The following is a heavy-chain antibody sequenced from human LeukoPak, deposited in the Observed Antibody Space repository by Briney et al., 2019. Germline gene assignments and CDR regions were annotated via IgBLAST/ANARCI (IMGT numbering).Heavy chain of an antibody. V-gene: IGHV3-11*01. CDR1: GFTFSDYY. CDR2: ISSSGSTI. D-gene: IGHD3-3*01. CDR3: ARGNYDFWSGGDLSYYYYMDV. J-gene: IGHJ6*03. Sequence: GGSLRLSCAASGFTFSDYYMSWIRQAPGKGLEWVSYISSSGSTIYYADSVKGRFTISRDNAKNSLYLQMNSLRAEDTAVYYCARGNYDFWSGGDLSYYYYMDVWGKGTTVTVSS.